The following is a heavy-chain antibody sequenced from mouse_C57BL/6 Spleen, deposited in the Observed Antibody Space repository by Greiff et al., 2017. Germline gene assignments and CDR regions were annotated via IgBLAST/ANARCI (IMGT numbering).Heavy chain of an antibody. CDR1: GYTFTDYY. Sequence: EVQLQQSGPELVKPGASVKISCKASGYTFTDYYMNWVKQSHGKSLEWIGDINPNNGGTSYNQKFKGKATLTVDKSSSTAYMELRSLTSEDSAVYYCARHYYGSSYDWGQGTTLTVSS. V-gene: IGHV1-26*01. D-gene: IGHD1-1*01. CDR3: ARHYYGSSYD. CDR2: INPNNGGT. J-gene: IGHJ2*01.